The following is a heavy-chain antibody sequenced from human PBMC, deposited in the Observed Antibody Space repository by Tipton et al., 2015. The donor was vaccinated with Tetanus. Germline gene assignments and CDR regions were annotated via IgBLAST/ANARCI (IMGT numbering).Heavy chain of an antibody. D-gene: IGHD3/OR15-3a*01. CDR3: ARWTASGKGAFDI. V-gene: IGHV6-1*01. CDR2: TYYRSKWSN. CDR1: GDRLSSDIAA. J-gene: IGHJ3*02. Sequence: LVKPSQTLSVTCVISGDRLSSDIAAWYWIRQSPSRGLEWLGRTYYRSKWSNDYAVSVKSRVTITSDTSKNQFSLKLSSVIAADTAMYYCARWTASGKGAFDIWGQGTMVTVSS.